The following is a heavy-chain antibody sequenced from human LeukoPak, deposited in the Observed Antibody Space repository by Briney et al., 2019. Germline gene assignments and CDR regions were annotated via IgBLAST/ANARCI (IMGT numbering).Heavy chain of an antibody. CDR1: GFTFSNAW. D-gene: IGHD3-3*01. CDR2: IKSKTDGGTT. V-gene: IGHV3-15*01. CDR3: TTVGGYGNDFWSGYYTALGAYYYYGTDV. J-gene: IGHJ6*02. Sequence: GGSLRLSCAASGFTFSNAWMSWVRQAPGKGLEWVGRIKSKTDGGTTDYAAPVKGRFTISRDDSKNTLYLQMNSLKTEDTAVYYCTTVGGYGNDFWSGYYTALGAYYYYGTDVWGQGTTVTVSS.